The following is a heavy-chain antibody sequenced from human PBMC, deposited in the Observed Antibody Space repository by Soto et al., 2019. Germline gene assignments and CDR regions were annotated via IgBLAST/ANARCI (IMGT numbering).Heavy chain of an antibody. D-gene: IGHD2-15*01. J-gene: IGHJ4*02. V-gene: IGHV4-34*01. CDR2: INHSGST. CDR1: GGSFSGYY. Sequence: QVQLQQWGAGLLKPSETLSLTCGVYGGSFSGYYWSWIRQPPGKGLEWIGEINHSGSTNYNPSLKSRVTISVDTSKIQFSLKLSSVTAADTAVYYCARAHAYCSGGSCYSGAFDYWGQGTLVTVSS. CDR3: ARAHAYCSGGSCYSGAFDY.